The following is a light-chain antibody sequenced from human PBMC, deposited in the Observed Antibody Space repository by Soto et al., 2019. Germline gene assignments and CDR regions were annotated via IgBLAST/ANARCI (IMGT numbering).Light chain of an antibody. CDR2: AAS. Sequence: DIQMTQSPSSLSASVGDRVTITCRASQGISNYLAWYQQKPGKVPKLLIYAASTLQSGVPSRFSGSGSGKDFTLTISSLQPEDVANYYCLKYNSARRTFGQGTKVEIK. V-gene: IGKV1-27*01. CDR3: LKYNSARRT. CDR1: QGISNY. J-gene: IGKJ1*01.